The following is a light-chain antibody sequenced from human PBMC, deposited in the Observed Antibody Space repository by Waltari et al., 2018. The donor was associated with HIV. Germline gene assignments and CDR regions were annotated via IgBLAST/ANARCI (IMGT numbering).Light chain of an antibody. CDR3: QESYSAPFT. V-gene: IGKV1-39*01. CDR1: QSISTY. Sequence: DIQMTQSPSSLSASVGDILIITCRASQSISTYLCWYQQKPGKAPKLLICGASSLQRGVPSRFSGRGSGTDFTLTIISLQPEDFATYYCQESYSAPFTFGPGTKVD. J-gene: IGKJ3*01. CDR2: GAS.